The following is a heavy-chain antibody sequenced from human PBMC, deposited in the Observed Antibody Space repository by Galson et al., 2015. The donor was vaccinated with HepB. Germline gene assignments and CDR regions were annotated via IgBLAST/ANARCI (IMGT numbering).Heavy chain of an antibody. V-gene: IGHV3-23*01. CDR2: ISGSGGST. Sequence: SLRLSCAASGFTFSSYAMSWVRQAPGKGLEWVSAISGSGGSTYYADSVKGRFTISRDNSKNTLYLQMNSLRAEDTAVYYCAKLVFRWGNIAVAALDYWGQGTLVTVSS. D-gene: IGHD6-19*01. CDR1: GFTFSSYA. J-gene: IGHJ4*02. CDR3: AKLVFRWGNIAVAALDY.